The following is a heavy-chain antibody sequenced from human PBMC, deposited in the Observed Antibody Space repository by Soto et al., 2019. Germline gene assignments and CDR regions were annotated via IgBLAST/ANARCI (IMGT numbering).Heavy chain of an antibody. CDR1: GFTFSSYS. V-gene: IGHV3-21*01. CDR3: ARDPTAQDYDSSGYYPYYFDY. Sequence: TGGSLRLSCAASGFTFSSYSMNWVRQAPGKGLEWVSSISSSSSYIYYADSVKGRFTISRDNAKNSLYLQMNSLRAEDTAVYYCARDPTAQDYDSSGYYPYYFDYWGQGTLVTVSS. J-gene: IGHJ4*02. D-gene: IGHD3-22*01. CDR2: ISSSSSYI.